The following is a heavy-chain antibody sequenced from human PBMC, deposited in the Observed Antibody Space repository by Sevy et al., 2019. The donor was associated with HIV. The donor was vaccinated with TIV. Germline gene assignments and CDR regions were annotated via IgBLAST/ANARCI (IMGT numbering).Heavy chain of an antibody. J-gene: IGHJ4*02. CDR3: ARRYFDL. CDR1: GFTFSSFW. V-gene: IGHV3-7*03. Sequence: GGSLRLSCKASGFTFSSFWMQWVRQAPGKGLEWVANIRQDGSEMYYVGSVKGRFTISRDNAKNALYLQMAGLRAEDTAVYYCARRYFDLWGQGTLVTVSS. CDR2: IRQDGSEM.